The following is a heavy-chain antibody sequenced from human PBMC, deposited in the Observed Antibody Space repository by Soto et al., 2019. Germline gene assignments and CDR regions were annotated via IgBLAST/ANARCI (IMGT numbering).Heavy chain of an antibody. J-gene: IGHJ6*02. D-gene: IGHD4-17*01. Sequence: TFGMNWVRQAPGKGLECVSYISSRSSTIYYADSVKGRFTISRDNAKNSLYLQMNGLRAEDTAVYYCARDLPTLAWYYGMDVWGQGTTVTVSS. CDR1: TFG. V-gene: IGHV3-48*04. CDR3: ARDLPTLAWYYGMDV. CDR2: ISSRSSTI.